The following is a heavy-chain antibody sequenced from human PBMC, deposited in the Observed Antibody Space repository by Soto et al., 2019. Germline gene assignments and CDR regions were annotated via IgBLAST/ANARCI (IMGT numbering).Heavy chain of an antibody. CDR1: GYSFTSHL. CDR2: IYPSDSHI. V-gene: IGHV5-51*01. Sequence: GESLKISCKTSGYSFTSHLIAWVRQMPGKGLEWMGIIYPSDSHIRYRPSFQGQVTISVDKSISTAYLQWSSLKSSDNATYYCSRQDYMNYRGGIDVLGQGTTLTVSS. CDR3: SRQDYMNYRGGIDV. D-gene: IGHD3-10*01. J-gene: IGHJ6*01.